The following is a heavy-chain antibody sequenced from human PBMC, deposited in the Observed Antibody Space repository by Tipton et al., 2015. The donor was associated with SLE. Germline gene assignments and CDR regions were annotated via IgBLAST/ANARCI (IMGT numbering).Heavy chain of an antibody. CDR2: INHSGST. Sequence: TLSLTCNVSGGSINTYYWSRIRQPPGKGLEWIGEINHSGSTNYNPSLKSRVTISVDTSKNQFSLKLSSVTAADTAVYYCARESNLRGYTYGHFDYWGQGTLVTVSS. V-gene: IGHV4-34*01. CDR1: GGSINTYY. D-gene: IGHD5-18*01. J-gene: IGHJ4*02. CDR3: ARESNLRGYTYGHFDY.